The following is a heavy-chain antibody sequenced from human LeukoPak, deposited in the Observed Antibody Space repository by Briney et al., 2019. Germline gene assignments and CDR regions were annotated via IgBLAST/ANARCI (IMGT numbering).Heavy chain of an antibody. CDR3: ARARGVYYDPPIGGMDV. CDR1: GYTFTGYY. Sequence: ASVKVSCKASGYTFTGYYMHWVRQAPGPGLEWMGWINPNSGGTNYAQKYHARVTMTRDTSISTAYMELSRLRSDDTAVYYCARARGVYYDPPIGGMDVWGQGTTVTVSS. J-gene: IGHJ6*02. D-gene: IGHD3-3*01. V-gene: IGHV1-2*02. CDR2: INPNSGGT.